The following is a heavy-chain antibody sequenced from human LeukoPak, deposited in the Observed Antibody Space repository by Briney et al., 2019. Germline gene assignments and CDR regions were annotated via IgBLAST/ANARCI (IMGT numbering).Heavy chain of an antibody. J-gene: IGHJ4*02. V-gene: IGHV3-23*01. CDR3: ARDDAEDGGYLDY. CDR2: ISGSGGST. CDR1: GFTFSSYA. Sequence: PGGSLRLSCAASGFTFSSYAMSWVRQAPGRGLEWVSAISGSGGSTYYADSVKGRFTISRDNSKNTLYLQMNSLRAEDTAVYYCARDDAEDGGYLDYWGQGALVTVSS. D-gene: IGHD3-16*01.